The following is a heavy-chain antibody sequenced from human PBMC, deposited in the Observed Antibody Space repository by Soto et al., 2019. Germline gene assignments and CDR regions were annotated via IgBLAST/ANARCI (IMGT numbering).Heavy chain of an antibody. CDR1: VFTFSSYA. V-gene: IGHV3-30-3*01. J-gene: IGHJ6*02. CDR2: ISYDGSNK. CDR3: AREGGSMRDYYYYYGMDV. Sequence: GGSLRLSCAASVFTFSSYAMHWVRQAPGKGLEWVAVISYDGSNKYYADSVKGRFTISRDNSKNTLYLQMNSLRAEDTAVYYCAREGGSMRDYYYYYGMDVWGQGTTVTVSS. D-gene: IGHD2-15*01.